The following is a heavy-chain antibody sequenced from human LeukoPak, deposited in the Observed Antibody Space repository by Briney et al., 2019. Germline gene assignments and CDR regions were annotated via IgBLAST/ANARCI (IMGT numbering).Heavy chain of an antibody. CDR1: GGSINRYY. CDR2: IEDSGST. V-gene: IGHV4-59*01. Sequence: PSETLSLTCTVSGGSINRYYWNWIRQPPGKGLEWIGYIEDSGSTNYNPSLESRVIISVDTSKNQFYLHLTSVIAADTAMYYCARSYSGWFEDAFDIWGQGTVVTVSS. D-gene: IGHD6-19*01. J-gene: IGHJ3*02. CDR3: ARSYSGWFEDAFDI.